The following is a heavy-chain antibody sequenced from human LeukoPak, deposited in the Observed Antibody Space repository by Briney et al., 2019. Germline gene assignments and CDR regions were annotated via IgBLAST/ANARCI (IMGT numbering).Heavy chain of an antibody. CDR1: GGAFSGYD. D-gene: IGHD2-2*01. CDR3: ARDDIVVVPAAPTPYYGMDV. J-gene: IGHJ6*02. V-gene: IGHV4-59*12. Sequence: SETLSLTCAGYGGAFSGYDWSWIRQPPGKGLEWIGYILYSGSTNYNPSLKSRVTRSVDTSKNQFSLKLSSVTAADTAVYYCARDDIVVVPAAPTPYYGMDVWGQGTTVTVSS. CDR2: ILYSGST.